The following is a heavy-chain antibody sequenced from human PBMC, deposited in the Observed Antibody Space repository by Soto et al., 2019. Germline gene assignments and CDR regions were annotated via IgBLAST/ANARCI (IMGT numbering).Heavy chain of an antibody. CDR1: GGSIRSNNR. Sequence: QVQLQESGPGLVKPSGTLSLTCAVSGGSIRSNNRWSWVRQPPGKGLEWIGEIFHSGSTNYNPSLQPRVTISVDKSKNPFSLKLSSVTAADTAVYYCARVYSGSYSDYWGQGTLVTVSS. CDR3: ARVYSGSYSDY. J-gene: IGHJ4*02. D-gene: IGHD1-26*01. CDR2: IFHSGST. V-gene: IGHV4-4*02.